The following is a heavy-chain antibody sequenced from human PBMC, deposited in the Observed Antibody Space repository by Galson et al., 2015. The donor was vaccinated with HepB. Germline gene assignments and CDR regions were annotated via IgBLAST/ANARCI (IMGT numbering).Heavy chain of an antibody. Sequence: SLRLSCAASGFTFSGSAMHWVRQASGRGLEWVGRIGSKANSYATAYAASVKGRSTISRDDSKNTAYMQMNSLKTEDTAVYYCTRLGGLSGYSSLWGQGTLVTVSS. D-gene: IGHD6-13*01. V-gene: IGHV3-73*01. CDR1: GFTFSGSA. CDR3: TRLGGLSGYSSL. J-gene: IGHJ4*02. CDR2: IGSKANSYAT.